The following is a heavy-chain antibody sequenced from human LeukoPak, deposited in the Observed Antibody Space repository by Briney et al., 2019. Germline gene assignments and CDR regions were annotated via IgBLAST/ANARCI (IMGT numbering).Heavy chain of an antibody. CDR2: IKQDGSEK. CDR1: GFTLTNYW. J-gene: IGHJ5*02. Sequence: PGXXXXLSCAASGFTLTNYWMAWVRQAPGRGLEWVANIKQDGSEKYYVDSVKGRFTISRDNAKNSLYLQMNSLRVEDTAVYYCARDLVVVSAGDWFDPWGQGTLVTVSA. V-gene: IGHV3-7*01. D-gene: IGHD2-2*01. CDR3: ARDLVVVSAGDWFDP.